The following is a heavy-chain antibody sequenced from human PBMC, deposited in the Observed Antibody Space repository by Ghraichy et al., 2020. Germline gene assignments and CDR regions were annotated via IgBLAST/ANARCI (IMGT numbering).Heavy chain of an antibody. CDR3: ASVCEDYSNDYFDY. J-gene: IGHJ4*02. Sequence: GGSLRLSCAASGFTFSSYSMNWVRQAPGTGLEWVSYINSSSSTIYYADSVKGRFTISRDNAKTSLYLQMHSLRDEDTAVYYCASVCEDYSNDYFDYWGQGTLVTVSS. CDR1: GFTFSSYS. V-gene: IGHV3-48*02. CDR2: INSSSSTI. D-gene: IGHD4-11*01.